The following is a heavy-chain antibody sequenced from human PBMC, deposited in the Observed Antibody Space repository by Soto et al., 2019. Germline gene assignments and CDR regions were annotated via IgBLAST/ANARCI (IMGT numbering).Heavy chain of an antibody. CDR2: IIPIYETP. CDR1: GGTFSSFA. Sequence: QGQVVQSGAEVKKPGSSVKVSCKASGGTFSSFAVSWVRQAPGQGLEWMGGIIPIYETPNYAQKFQDRVSITAVKSKSIVYIELNSLRTENTAVYYCARSDILSGHSGMDVWGQGTTLTVSS. D-gene: IGHD3-9*01. J-gene: IGHJ6*02. V-gene: IGHV1-69*06. CDR3: ARSDILSGHSGMDV.